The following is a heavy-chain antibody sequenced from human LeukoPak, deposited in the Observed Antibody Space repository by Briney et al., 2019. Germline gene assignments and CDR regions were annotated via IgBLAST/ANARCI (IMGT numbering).Heavy chain of an antibody. Sequence: GGSLRLSCAASGFNFSSYWMHWVRQAPGKGLVWISRINYDGTTTSYADSVKGRFTISRDNSKNTLYLQMNSLRAEDTAVYYCARDGRDSGSYYSDYWGQGTLVTVSS. D-gene: IGHD3-10*01. J-gene: IGHJ4*02. V-gene: IGHV3-74*01. CDR3: ARDGRDSGSYYSDY. CDR1: GFNFSSYW. CDR2: INYDGTTT.